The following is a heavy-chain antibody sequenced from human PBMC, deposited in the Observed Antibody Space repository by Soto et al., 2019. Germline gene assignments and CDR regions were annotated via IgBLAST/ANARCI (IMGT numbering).Heavy chain of an antibody. V-gene: IGHV1-2*04. CDR1: GYTFTGYY. CDR3: ARAGYYDILTGYPRGPYYFDY. D-gene: IGHD3-9*01. CDR2: INPNSGGT. Sequence: GASVKVSCKASGYTFTGYYMHWVRQAPGQGLEWMGWINPNSGGTNYAQKFQGWVTMTRDTSISTAYMELSRLRSDDTAVYYCARAGYYDILTGYPRGPYYFDYWGQGTLVTVSS. J-gene: IGHJ4*02.